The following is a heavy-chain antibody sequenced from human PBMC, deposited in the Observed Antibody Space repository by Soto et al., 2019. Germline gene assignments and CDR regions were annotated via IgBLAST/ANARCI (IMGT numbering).Heavy chain of an antibody. Sequence: WASVKVSCKASGYTFTSYAMHWVRQAPGQRLEWMGWINAGNGNTKYSQKFQGRVTITRDTSASTAYMELSSLRSEDTAVYYCAREGFYCSSTSCSNWFDPWGQGTLVTVSS. CDR2: INAGNGNT. V-gene: IGHV1-3*01. D-gene: IGHD2-2*01. CDR1: GYTFTSYA. J-gene: IGHJ5*02. CDR3: AREGFYCSSTSCSNWFDP.